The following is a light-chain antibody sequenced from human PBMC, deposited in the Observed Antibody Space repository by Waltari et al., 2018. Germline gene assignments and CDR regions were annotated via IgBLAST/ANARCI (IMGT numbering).Light chain of an antibody. CDR1: QSVLYSVNNKNS. V-gene: IGKV4-1*01. Sequence: DIVMTQSPDSLAVSLGERATINCKSSQSVLYSVNNKNSLAWYQQKPGQPTKLLIYWASARESGVPDRFSCSGSGTDFALTITSLQAEDVAVYYCHQYSTTPWTFGQGTKVEI. CDR3: HQYSTTPWT. CDR2: WAS. J-gene: IGKJ1*01.